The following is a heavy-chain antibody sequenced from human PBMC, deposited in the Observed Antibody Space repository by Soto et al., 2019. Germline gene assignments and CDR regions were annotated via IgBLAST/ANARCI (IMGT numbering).Heavy chain of an antibody. CDR2: ISSSGAAK. V-gene: IGHV3-11*01. Sequence: QVQLVESGGGLVKPGGSLRLSCAASGFTFSDYYMNWIRQAPGKGLELVSYISSSGAAKDYADSVKGRFTISGDNAKNSLYLRMNSLTVDDTAVYYCARDMFSGYYDAFDIWGQGTMVTVSS. D-gene: IGHD5-12*01. J-gene: IGHJ3*02. CDR1: GFTFSDYY. CDR3: ARDMFSGYYDAFDI.